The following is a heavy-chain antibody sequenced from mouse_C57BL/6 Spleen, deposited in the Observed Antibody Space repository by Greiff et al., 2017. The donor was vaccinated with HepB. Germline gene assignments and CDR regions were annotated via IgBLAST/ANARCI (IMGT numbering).Heavy chain of an antibody. D-gene: IGHD1-1*01. CDR3: ARWFYYGSSQCYFDY. CDR1: GFNIKDYY. Sequence: VQLQQSGAELVKPGASVKLSCTASGFNIKDYYMHWVKQRTEQGLEWIGRIESEDGETKYAPKFQGKATITADTSSNTPHLQPSSLTAEDTAVYYCARWFYYGSSQCYFDYWGQGTTLTVSS. J-gene: IGHJ2*01. CDR2: IESEDGET. V-gene: IGHV14-2*01.